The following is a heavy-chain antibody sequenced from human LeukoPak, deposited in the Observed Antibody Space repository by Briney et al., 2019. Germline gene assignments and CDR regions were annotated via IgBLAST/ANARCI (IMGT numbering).Heavy chain of an antibody. CDR1: GFTFSSHA. D-gene: IGHD2-2*01. J-gene: IGHJ4*02. V-gene: IGHV3-30-3*01. CDR3: AREVVPAAMDY. CDR2: ISYDASNK. Sequence: GGSLRLSCAASGFTFSSHAMQWVRQAPGKGLEWVAVISYDASNKYYADSVKGRFTISRDNSKNTLYLQMNSLRAEDTAVYYCAREVVPAAMDYWGQGTLVTVSS.